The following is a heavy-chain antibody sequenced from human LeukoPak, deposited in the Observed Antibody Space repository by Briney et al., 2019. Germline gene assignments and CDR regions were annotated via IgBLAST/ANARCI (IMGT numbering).Heavy chain of an antibody. J-gene: IGHJ4*02. CDR1: GFTFSSYG. CDR2: ISYDGSNK. CDR3: ARGGFDYDPIDY. Sequence: GRSLRLSCAASGFTFSSYGMHWVRQVPGKGLEWVAVISYDGSNKYYADSVKGRFTISRDNSKNTLYLQMNSLRAEDTAVYYCARGGFDYDPIDYWGQGTLVTVSS. D-gene: IGHD4-17*01. V-gene: IGHV3-30*03.